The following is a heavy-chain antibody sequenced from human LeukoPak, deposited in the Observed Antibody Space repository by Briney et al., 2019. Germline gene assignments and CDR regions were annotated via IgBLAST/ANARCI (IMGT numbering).Heavy chain of an antibody. J-gene: IGHJ6*03. CDR3: ARGAKYCSGDSCYYYYYYMDV. Sequence: GGSLRLSCAASGFTFDDYAMHWVRQAPGKGLEWVSGISWNSGSIGYADSGKGRFTISRDNAKNSLYLQMNSLRAEDTAVYYCARGAKYCSGDSCYYYYYYMDVWGKGTTVTVSS. CDR1: GFTFDDYA. V-gene: IGHV3-9*01. D-gene: IGHD2-15*01. CDR2: ISWNSGSI.